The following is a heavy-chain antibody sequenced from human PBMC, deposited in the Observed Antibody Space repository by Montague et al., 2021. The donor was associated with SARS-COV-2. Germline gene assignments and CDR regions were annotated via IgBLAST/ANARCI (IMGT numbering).Heavy chain of an antibody. Sequence: SETLSLTCDLAAGSVSAYFWSWVRQLPGKGLEWIGQVDRSGTAHYSPSLQSRLTLSVDTSNNQVSLNLTSVTATDTATYYCARGRDSGTYFGTKYYFQYGLDVWGQGTTVTVSS. J-gene: IGHJ6*02. D-gene: IGHD3-10*01. CDR2: VDRSGTA. CDR1: AGSVSAYF. V-gene: IGHV4-34*01. CDR3: ARGRDSGTYFGTKYYFQYGLDV.